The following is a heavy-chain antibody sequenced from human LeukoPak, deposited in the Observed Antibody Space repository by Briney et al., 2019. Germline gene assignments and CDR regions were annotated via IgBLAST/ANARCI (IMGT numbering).Heavy chain of an antibody. CDR2: IGGSWSST. CDR1: GFTFSNSD. CDR3: AKSRLTPHP. J-gene: IGHJ5*02. D-gene: IGHD2-21*02. V-gene: IGHV3-23*01. Sequence: PGGSLRLSCAASGFTFSNSDMSGVRRAPGKGLEGVSAIGGSWSSTFYADSVKGRFTVSRDNPKNTLYLQMSSLREEHTAVYYCAKSRLTPHPWGQGTLVTVSS.